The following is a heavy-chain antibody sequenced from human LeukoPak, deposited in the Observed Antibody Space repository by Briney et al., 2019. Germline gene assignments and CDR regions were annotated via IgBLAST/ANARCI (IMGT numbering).Heavy chain of an antibody. D-gene: IGHD6-13*01. J-gene: IGHJ4*02. Sequence: PSQTLSLTCTVSGGSISSDDYYWSWIRQPPGKGLEWIGYIYHSGSTYYNPSLKSRVTISVDRSKNQFSLKLSSVTAADTAVYYCARSTYSSSATIDYWGQGTLVTVSS. CDR2: IYHSGST. CDR1: GGSISSDDYY. V-gene: IGHV4-30-2*01. CDR3: ARSTYSSSATIDY.